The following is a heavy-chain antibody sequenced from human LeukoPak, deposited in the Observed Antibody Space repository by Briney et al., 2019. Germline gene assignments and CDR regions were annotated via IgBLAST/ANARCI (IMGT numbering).Heavy chain of an antibody. J-gene: IGHJ5*02. CDR1: GGSISSYY. V-gene: IGHV4-59*01. D-gene: IGHD3-3*01. Sequence: SETLSLTCTVSGGSISSYYWSWIRQPPGKGLEWSGDIYYSGSTNYNPSLKSRVTIPVDTSKNQCSRKVSSVPAEDTAVYYCARVGDFWSGYFSAPNWFDPWGQGTLVTVSS. CDR3: ARVGDFWSGYFSAPNWFDP. CDR2: IYYSGST.